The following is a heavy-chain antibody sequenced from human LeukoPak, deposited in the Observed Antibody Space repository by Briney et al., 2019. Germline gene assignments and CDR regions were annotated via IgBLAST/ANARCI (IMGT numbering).Heavy chain of an antibody. V-gene: IGHV3-21*01. J-gene: IGHJ6*02. Sequence: TGGSLRLSCAASGFTFSSYSMNWVRQAPGKGLEWVSSISSSSSYIYYADSVKGRFTISRDNAKNSLYLQMNSLRAEDTAVYYCARGTDYYGSGSYYIQDYYYYGMDVWGQGTTVTVSS. D-gene: IGHD3-10*01. CDR1: GFTFSSYS. CDR3: ARGTDYYGSGSYYIQDYYYYGMDV. CDR2: ISSSSSYI.